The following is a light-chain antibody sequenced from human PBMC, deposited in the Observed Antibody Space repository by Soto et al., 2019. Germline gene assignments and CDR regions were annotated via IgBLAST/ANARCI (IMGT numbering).Light chain of an antibody. CDR3: QQYAGPPTT. CDR1: QSVSSY. J-gene: IGKJ5*01. V-gene: IGKV3-11*01. Sequence: EIVLKPSPATLSLSPCERATLSFRPSQSVSSYLAWYQQKPGQAPRLLIYDASNRATGIPARFSGGGSGTDFTLTISRLEPEDFAVYFCQQYAGPPTTFGQGTRLENK. CDR2: DAS.